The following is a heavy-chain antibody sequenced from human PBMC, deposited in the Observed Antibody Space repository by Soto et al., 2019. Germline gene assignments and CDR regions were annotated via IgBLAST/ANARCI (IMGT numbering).Heavy chain of an antibody. CDR3: AKDNHGDYVGGFEM. Sequence: SLRLSCSGSGFTFANYAMSWVRQAPGKGLEWVSGISSSGGSTYYADSVEGRFTISRDNSKNTLSLQMNSLRAEDTAVYYCAKDNHGDYVGGFEMCGQGTMGTVS. V-gene: IGHV3-23*01. CDR1: GFTFANYA. J-gene: IGHJ3*02. D-gene: IGHD4-17*01. CDR2: ISSSGGST.